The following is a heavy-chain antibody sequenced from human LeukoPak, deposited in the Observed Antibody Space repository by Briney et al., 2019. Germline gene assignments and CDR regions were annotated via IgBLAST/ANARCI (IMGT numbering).Heavy chain of an antibody. CDR1: GFSVSSNY. D-gene: IGHD7-27*01. Sequence: GGSLRLSCAASGFSVSSNYMNWVRQAPGKGLEWVSYISSSSSAIYYADSVKGRFTISRDNAKNSLYLQMNSLRDEDTAVYYCARDRLGIDYWGQGTLVTVSS. CDR3: ARDRLGIDY. CDR2: ISSSSSAI. V-gene: IGHV3-48*02. J-gene: IGHJ4*02.